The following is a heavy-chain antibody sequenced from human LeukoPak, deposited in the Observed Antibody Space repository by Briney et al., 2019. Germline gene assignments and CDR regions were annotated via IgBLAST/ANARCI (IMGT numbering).Heavy chain of an antibody. Sequence: TSETLSLTCTVSGGSISSSSYYWGWIRQPPGKGLEWIGSIYYSGSTYYNPSLKSRVTISVDTSKNQFSLKLSSVTAADTAVYYCARHVGFGVVNPFDPWGQGTLVTVSS. V-gene: IGHV4-39*01. J-gene: IGHJ5*02. CDR3: ARHVGFGVVNPFDP. CDR1: GGSISSSSYY. D-gene: IGHD3-3*01. CDR2: IYYSGST.